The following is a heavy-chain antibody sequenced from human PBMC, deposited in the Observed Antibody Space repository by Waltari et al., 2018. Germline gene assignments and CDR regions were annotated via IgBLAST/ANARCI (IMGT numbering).Heavy chain of an antibody. J-gene: IGHJ4*02. CDR3: ASSGCGSVSCFDY. D-gene: IGHD3-10*01. Sequence: EVQLVQSGAEVKKPGESLKISCKGSGYSFTSYWIGWVQQMPGEGLEWMGFIYPGDSDTGYSPSFLCQVPISADKSISTAYLQWSSLKASDTAMYYCASSGCGSVSCFDYWGQGALVTVS. CDR2: IYPGDSDT. V-gene: IGHV5-51*03. CDR1: GYSFTSYW.